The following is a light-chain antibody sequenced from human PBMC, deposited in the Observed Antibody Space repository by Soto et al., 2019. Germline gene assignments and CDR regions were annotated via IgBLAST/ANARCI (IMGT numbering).Light chain of an antibody. V-gene: IGLV2-14*01. J-gene: IGLJ2*01. Sequence: QSALTQPASLSGSPGQSITISCTGTSSDIGAYDYVSWFQQHPGKAPKLMISEVNNRPSGVSNRFSGSKSGNTAYLTISGLQVEDEAEYYCQSFDRGLSGLIFAAGTKLTVL. CDR1: SSDIGAYDY. CDR3: QSFDRGLSGLI. CDR2: EVN.